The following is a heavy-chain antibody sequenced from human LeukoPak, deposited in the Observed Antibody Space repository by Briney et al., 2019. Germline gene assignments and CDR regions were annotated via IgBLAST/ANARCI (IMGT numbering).Heavy chain of an antibody. J-gene: IGHJ4*02. CDR3: VREARGYHYTYFDY. D-gene: IGHD5-18*01. CDR2: VSSGFHA. V-gene: IGHV3-13*01. CDR1: GFTLGSHD. Sequence: QPGGSLRLSCTASGFTLGSHDMHWVRHIPGQGLEWVAAVSSGFHAFFADSVQGRLTVSREDARNSLYLQMNSLRAGDTAVYYCVREARGYHYTYFDYWGQGTLVTVSS.